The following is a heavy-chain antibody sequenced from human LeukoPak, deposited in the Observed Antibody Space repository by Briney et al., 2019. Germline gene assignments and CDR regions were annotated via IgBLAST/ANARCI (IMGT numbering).Heavy chain of an antibody. Sequence: SETLSLTCTVSGGPISIYYWSWTRHPPGKGLEWIGYLYYSGNTNYNPSLKSRVTISVDTSKNQFSLKLNSVTAADTAVYYCARVRYCSTNRCYDREFDNWGQGTLVTGSS. CDR1: GGPISIYY. CDR2: LYYSGNT. V-gene: IGHV4-59*01. CDR3: ARVRYCSTNRCYDREFDN. D-gene: IGHD2-2*01. J-gene: IGHJ4*02.